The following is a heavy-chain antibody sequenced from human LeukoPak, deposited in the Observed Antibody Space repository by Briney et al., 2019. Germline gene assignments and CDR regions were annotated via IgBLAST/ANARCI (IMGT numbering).Heavy chain of an antibody. V-gene: IGHV3-30-3*01. J-gene: IGHJ4*02. CDR3: ASPRDIGWPSWYFDY. CDR1: GFAFYKYA. D-gene: IGHD2-15*01. Sequence: GGSLRLSFVGSGFAFYKYAMHWVRQPPGKGLEWVAVLSHEGGAKFYADSVKGRFTISRDNSKNTVYLQMNSLRSEDTAVYYCASPRDIGWPSWYFDYWGQGTLVTVSS. CDR2: LSHEGGAK.